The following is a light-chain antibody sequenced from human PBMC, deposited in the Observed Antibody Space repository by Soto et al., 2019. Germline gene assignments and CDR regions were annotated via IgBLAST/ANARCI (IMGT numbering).Light chain of an antibody. V-gene: IGLV2-14*01. CDR1: SSDVGGFQY. Sequence: QSALTQPASVSGSPGQSITISCTGTSSDVGGFQYVSWYQQHPGKAPKLMIYDVSNRPSGISNRFSGSKSGNTASLTISGLQAEDEADYYCSSDTSSGTPYVFGTGTKVTVL. CDR2: DVS. CDR3: SSDTSSGTPYV. J-gene: IGLJ1*01.